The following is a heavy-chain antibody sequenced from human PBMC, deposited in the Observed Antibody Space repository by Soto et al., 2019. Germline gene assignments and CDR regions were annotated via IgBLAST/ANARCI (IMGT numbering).Heavy chain of an antibody. D-gene: IGHD5-18*01. CDR3: ARDLRYSYGQLGY. J-gene: IGHJ4*02. Sequence: QVQLVRSGAEVKKPGSSVKVSCKASGGTFSSYAISWVRQAPGQGLEWMGGIIPILGTANYAQKFQGRVTITADESTSTAYMELSSLRSEDTAVYYCARDLRYSYGQLGYWGQGTLVTVSS. CDR2: IIPILGTA. V-gene: IGHV1-69*01. CDR1: GGTFSSYA.